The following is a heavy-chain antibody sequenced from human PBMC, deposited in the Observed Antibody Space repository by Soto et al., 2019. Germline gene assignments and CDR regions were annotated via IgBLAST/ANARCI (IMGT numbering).Heavy chain of an antibody. CDR2: IRGSGAKA. V-gene: IGHV3-23*01. CDR1: GFTFSNYG. D-gene: IGHD2-21*02. J-gene: IGHJ6*02. Sequence: EVQLLESGGGLVQPGGSLRLSCAASGFTFSNYGMSWVRQAPGKGLEWVSGIRGSGAKAYHADSVKGRFTISRDNSKNILYQHMNSLRAEDTAVYYCANGYCCGDCDRWPDVIYGMDVWGQGTTGTVSS. CDR3: ANGYCCGDCDRWPDVIYGMDV.